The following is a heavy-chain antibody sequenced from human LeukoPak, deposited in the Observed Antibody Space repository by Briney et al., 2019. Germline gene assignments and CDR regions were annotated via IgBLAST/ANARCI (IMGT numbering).Heavy chain of an antibody. V-gene: IGHV6-1*01. CDR1: GDSVSSNSTA. CDR2: TYYRSKWYN. D-gene: IGHD3-22*01. CDR3: ARGSHDSTWY. J-gene: IGHJ4*02. Sequence: SQTLSLTCAISGDSVSSNSTAWIWIRQSPSRGLEWLGRTYYRSKWYNDYAVSVRGRITINPDTSKNQFSLHLNSVTPEDTAVYYCARGSHDSTWYWGQGTLVTVSS.